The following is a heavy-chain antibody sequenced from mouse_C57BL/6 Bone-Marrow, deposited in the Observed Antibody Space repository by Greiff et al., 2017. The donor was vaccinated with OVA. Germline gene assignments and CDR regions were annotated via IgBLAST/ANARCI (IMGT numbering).Heavy chain of an antibody. V-gene: IGHV1-63*01. CDR2: IYPGGGYT. CDR3: ARRETYYSNSFAY. D-gene: IGHD2-5*01. Sequence: QVQLKESGAELVRPGTSVKMSCKASGYTFTNYWIGWAKQRPGHGLEWIGDIYPGGGYTNYNEKFKGKATLTADKSSSTAYMQFSSLTSEDSAIYYCARRETYYSNSFAYWGQGTLVTVSA. CDR1: GYTFTNYW. J-gene: IGHJ3*01.